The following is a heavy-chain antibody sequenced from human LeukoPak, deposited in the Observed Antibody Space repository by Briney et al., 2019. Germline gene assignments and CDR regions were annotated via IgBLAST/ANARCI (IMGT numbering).Heavy chain of an antibody. CDR3: ARAYYYDSSGYHFDY. D-gene: IGHD3-22*01. Sequence: SETLSLTCTVSGGSISSYYWSWIRQPAGKGLEWIGRIYTSGSTNYNPFLKSRVTMSVDTSKNQFSLKLSSVTAADTAVYYCARAYYYDSSGYHFDYWGQGTLVTVSS. CDR2: IYTSGST. CDR1: GGSISSYY. J-gene: IGHJ4*02. V-gene: IGHV4-4*07.